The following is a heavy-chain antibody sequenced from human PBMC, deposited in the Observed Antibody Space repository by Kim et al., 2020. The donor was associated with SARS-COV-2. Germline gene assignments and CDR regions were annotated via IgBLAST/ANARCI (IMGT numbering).Heavy chain of an antibody. Sequence: YDNPSLKSRVTISVDTSKNQFSLKLSSVTAADTAVYYCASTYGDPSRFDYWGQGTLVTVSS. V-gene: IGHV4-39*07. D-gene: IGHD4-17*01. CDR3: ASTYGDPSRFDY. J-gene: IGHJ4*02.